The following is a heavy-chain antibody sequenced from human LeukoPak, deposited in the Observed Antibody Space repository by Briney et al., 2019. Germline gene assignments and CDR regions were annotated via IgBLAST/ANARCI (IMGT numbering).Heavy chain of an antibody. CDR1: GGSISSYF. D-gene: IGHD3-22*01. J-gene: IGHJ1*01. Sequence: SETLSLTCTVSGGSISSYFWSWIRQPPGKGLEWIGYIYYSGSTNYNPSLKSRVTISVDKSKNQFSLKLSSVTAADTAVYYCARVKDPYDSSGYYPEYFQHWGQGTLVTVSS. V-gene: IGHV4-59*12. CDR3: ARVKDPYDSSGYYPEYFQH. CDR2: IYYSGST.